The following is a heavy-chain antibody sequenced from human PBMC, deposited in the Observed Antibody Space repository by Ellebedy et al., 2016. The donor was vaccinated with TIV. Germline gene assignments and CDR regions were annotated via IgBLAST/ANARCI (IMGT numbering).Heavy chain of an antibody. V-gene: IGHV6-1*01. CDR1: GDSLSLNSGG. CDR2: TYYSSKWYS. CDR3: AAPQLMVYAPSWY. D-gene: IGHD2-8*01. J-gene: IGHJ4*02. Sequence: SQTLSLTCAISGDSLSLNSGGWNWIRQSPERGLEWLGRTYYSSKWYSDYAVSVKSRAAINPDTSKNQFSLQLNSVTPEDTAVYYCAAPQLMVYAPSWYWGQGTLVTVSS.